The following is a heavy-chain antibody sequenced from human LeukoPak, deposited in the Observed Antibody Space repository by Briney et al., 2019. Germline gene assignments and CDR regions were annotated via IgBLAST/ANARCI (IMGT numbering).Heavy chain of an antibody. CDR3: ARDRGSDDPIDY. CDR2: IWHDGRNK. CDR1: GFAFNKYG. Sequence: GGSLRLSCAASGFAFNKYGMHWVRQAPGKGLEWVAVIWHDGRNKYYADSVKGRFTGSRDNSKNTLYLELNSLRDEDTAVYYCARDRGSDDPIDYWGQGTLVTVSS. J-gene: IGHJ4*02. V-gene: IGHV3-33*01. D-gene: IGHD2-15*01.